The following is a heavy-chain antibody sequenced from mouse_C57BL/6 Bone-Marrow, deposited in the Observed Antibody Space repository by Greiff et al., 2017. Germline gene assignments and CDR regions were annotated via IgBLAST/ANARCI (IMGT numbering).Heavy chain of an antibody. D-gene: IGHD3-2*02. CDR2: ISYDGSN. Sequence: EVQLVESGPGLVKPSQSLSLTCSVTGYSITSGYYWNWIRQFPGNKLEWMGYISYDGSNNYNPSLKNRISITRDPSKNQFFLKLNSVTTEDTATYYCARQLRLRVWFAYWGQGTLVTVSA. V-gene: IGHV3-6*01. J-gene: IGHJ3*01. CDR3: ARQLRLRVWFAY. CDR1: GYSITSGYY.